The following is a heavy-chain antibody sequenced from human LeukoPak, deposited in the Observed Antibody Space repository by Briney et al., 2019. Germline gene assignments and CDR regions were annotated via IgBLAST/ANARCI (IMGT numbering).Heavy chain of an antibody. CDR1: GGTFSSYA. Sequence: SVKVSCKASGGTFSSYAISWVRQAPGQGLEWMGGIIPIFGTANYAQKLQGRVTMTTDTSTSTAYMELRSLRSDDTAVYYCARKRDYFDYWGQGTLVTVSS. J-gene: IGHJ4*02. V-gene: IGHV1-69*05. CDR2: IIPIFGTA. CDR3: ARKRDYFDY.